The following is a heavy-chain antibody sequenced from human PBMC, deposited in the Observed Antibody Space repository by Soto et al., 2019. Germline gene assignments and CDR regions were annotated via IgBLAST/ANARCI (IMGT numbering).Heavy chain of an antibody. D-gene: IGHD3-3*01. J-gene: IGHJ6*02. Sequence: SVKVSCKASGFTFTSSAVQWVRQARGQRLEWIGWIVVGSGNTNYAQKFQERVTITRDMSTSTAYMELSSLRSEDTAVYYCARDITIFGVVMKNGMDVWGQGTTVTVSS. CDR1: GFTFTSSA. CDR2: IVVGSGNT. V-gene: IGHV1-58*01. CDR3: ARDITIFGVVMKNGMDV.